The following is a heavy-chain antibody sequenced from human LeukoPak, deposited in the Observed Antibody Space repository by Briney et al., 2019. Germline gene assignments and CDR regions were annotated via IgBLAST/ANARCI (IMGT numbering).Heavy chain of an antibody. V-gene: IGHV3-21*01. CDR3: AREAGTGERWYFDL. CDR2: IDTSTTYM. CDR1: GFTFSSYS. J-gene: IGHJ2*01. Sequence: GGSLRLSCAASGFTFSSYSMNWVRQAPGKGLEWVSSIDTSTTYMTYADSVKGRFTISRDNARNSLYLQVISLRAEDTAVYYCAREAGTGERWYFDLWGRGTLVTVSS. D-gene: IGHD7-27*01.